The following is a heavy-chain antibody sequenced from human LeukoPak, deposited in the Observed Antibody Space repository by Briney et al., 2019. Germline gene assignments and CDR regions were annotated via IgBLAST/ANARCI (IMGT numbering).Heavy chain of an antibody. J-gene: IGHJ4*02. D-gene: IGHD3-22*01. CDR1: GYTFTGYY. Sequence: ASVKVSCKASGYTFTGYYMHWVRQAPGQGLEWMGWINPNSGGANYAQKFQGRVTMTRDTSISTAYMELSRLRSDDTAVYYCARVGYYDSSGYFWGQGTLVTVSS. V-gene: IGHV1-2*02. CDR3: ARVGYYDSSGYF. CDR2: INPNSGGA.